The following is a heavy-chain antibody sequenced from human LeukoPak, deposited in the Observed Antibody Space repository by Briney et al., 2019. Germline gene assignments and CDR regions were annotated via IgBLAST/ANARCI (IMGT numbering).Heavy chain of an antibody. D-gene: IGHD3-10*01. CDR2: IYTSGST. CDR3: ARDARGYYYYGMDV. Sequence: PSQTLSLTCTVSGGSISSGSYCWSWIRQPAGKGLEWIGRIYTSGSTNYNPSLKSGVTISVDTSKNQFSLKLSSVTAADTAVYYCARDARGYYYYGMDVWGQGTTVTVSS. J-gene: IGHJ6*02. CDR1: GGSISSGSYC. V-gene: IGHV4-61*02.